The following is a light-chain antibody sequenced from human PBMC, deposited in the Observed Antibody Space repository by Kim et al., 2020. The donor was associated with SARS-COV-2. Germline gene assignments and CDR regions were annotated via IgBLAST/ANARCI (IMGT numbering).Light chain of an antibody. CDR2: EAS. V-gene: IGKV3-15*01. CDR3: QQYNTWPPIT. J-gene: IGKJ5*01. CDR1: QSVSNN. Sequence: SPGESAILSCRASQSVSNNLAWYQQKPGQAPRLLIYEASTRATGVPARFSGGGSGTEFTLTISSLQSEDFAVYYCQQYNTWPPITFGQGTRLEIK.